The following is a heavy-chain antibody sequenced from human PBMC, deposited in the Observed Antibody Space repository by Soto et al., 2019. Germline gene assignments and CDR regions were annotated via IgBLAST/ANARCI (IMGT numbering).Heavy chain of an antibody. CDR3: ARDAPLQLRYFVY. Sequence: ASVKVSCRASGYTFTSYYMHWVRQAPGQGLEWMGIINPSGVGRSYAQKFQGRVTMTSDTSTSTVYMELSSLRSEDTAVYCCARDAPLQLRYFVYWGQGTLVTVS. V-gene: IGHV1-46*01. D-gene: IGHD3-9*01. CDR2: INPSGVGR. J-gene: IGHJ4*02. CDR1: GYTFTSYY.